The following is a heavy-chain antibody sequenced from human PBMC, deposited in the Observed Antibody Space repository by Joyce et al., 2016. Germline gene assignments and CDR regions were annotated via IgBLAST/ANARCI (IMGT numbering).Heavy chain of an antibody. CDR2: IIHFFGDA. V-gene: IGHV1-69*12. CDR1: GGAFSNFT. D-gene: IGHD1-14*01. CDR3: ARGGTSSDHFFFYTLDI. J-gene: IGHJ6*02. Sequence: QVLLVQSGATVKRPGSSLKVSCKSSGGAFSNFTVNWVRQAPGQRLEWMGGIIHFFGDAKYAEHFQGRVTLTADLSTRTAFMELSSLTSADTAVYYCARGGTSSDHFFFYTLDIWGPGTTVIVSS.